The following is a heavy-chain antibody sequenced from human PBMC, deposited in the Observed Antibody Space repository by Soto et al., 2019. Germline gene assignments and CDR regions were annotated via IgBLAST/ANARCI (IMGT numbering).Heavy chain of an antibody. CDR1: GFTFSSYA. CDR2: ISYDGSNK. Sequence: GGSLRLSCAASGFTFSSYAMHWVRQAPGKGLEWVAVISYDGSNKYYADSVKGRFTISRDNSENTLYLQMNSLRAEDTAVYYCARDSEPAGSSWFNLFDYWGQGTLVTVSS. D-gene: IGHD6-13*01. V-gene: IGHV3-30-3*01. J-gene: IGHJ4*02. CDR3: ARDSEPAGSSWFNLFDY.